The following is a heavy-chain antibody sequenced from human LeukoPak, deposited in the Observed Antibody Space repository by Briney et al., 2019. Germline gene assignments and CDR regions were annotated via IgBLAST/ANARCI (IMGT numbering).Heavy chain of an antibody. CDR3: ARDQSEMATIRPYYYGMDV. J-gene: IGHJ6*02. V-gene: IGHV3-66*01. CDR2: IYSGGST. CDR1: GFTVSSNY. Sequence: GGSLRLSCAASGFTVSSNYMSWVRQAPGKGLVWVSVIYSGGSTYYADSVKGRFTISRDNSKNTLYLQMNSLRAEDTAVYYCARDQSEMATIRPYYYGMDVWGQGTTVTVSS. D-gene: IGHD5-24*01.